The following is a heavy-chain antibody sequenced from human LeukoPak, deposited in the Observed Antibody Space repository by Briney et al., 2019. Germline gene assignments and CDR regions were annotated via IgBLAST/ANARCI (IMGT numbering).Heavy chain of an antibody. CDR1: GFTFTNSA. V-gene: IGHV1-58*01. Sequence: GASVTVSYKDSGFTFTNSAVQWVRQARGQRREGIGWIVVGSGNTNYAQKFQERVTITRDMSTSTAYMELSSLRSEDTAVYSCAAEPDWFDPWGQGTLVTVSS. J-gene: IGHJ5*02. CDR3: AAEPDWFDP. CDR2: IVVGSGNT.